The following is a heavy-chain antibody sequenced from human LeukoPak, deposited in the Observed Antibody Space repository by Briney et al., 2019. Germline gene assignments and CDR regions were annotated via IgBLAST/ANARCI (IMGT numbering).Heavy chain of an antibody. V-gene: IGHV4-59*01. CDR2: IYYSGST. J-gene: IGHJ3*02. CDR1: GGSISSYY. D-gene: IGHD3-10*02. Sequence: KTSETLSLTCTVSGGSISSYYWSWIRQPPGKGLEWVGYIYYSGSTNYNPSLKSRVTISVDTSKNQFSLKLSSVTAADTAVYYCARYRTVRGVIIIGAFDIWGQGTMVTVSS. CDR3: ARYRTVRGVIIIGAFDI.